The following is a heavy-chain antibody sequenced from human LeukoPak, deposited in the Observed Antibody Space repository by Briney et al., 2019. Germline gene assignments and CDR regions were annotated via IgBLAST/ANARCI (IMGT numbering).Heavy chain of an antibody. V-gene: IGHV3-11*05. CDR3: ARDLEYCSGGSCYPLNMDV. J-gene: IGHJ6*02. CDR2: VSSSSGST. CDR1: GFTFSDYY. Sequence: GGSLRLSCAASGFTFSDYYMSWIRQAPGKGLEWVSYVSSSSGSTNYADSVKGRFTISRDNAKNSLYLQMNSLRAEDTAVYYCARDLEYCSGGSCYPLNMDVWGQGTTVTVSS. D-gene: IGHD2-15*01.